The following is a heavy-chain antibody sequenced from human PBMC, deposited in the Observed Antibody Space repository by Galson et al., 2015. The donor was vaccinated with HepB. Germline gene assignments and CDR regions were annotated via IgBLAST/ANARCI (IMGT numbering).Heavy chain of an antibody. Sequence: SLRLSCAASGFTFDNYAMSWVRQAPGKGLEWVSAISGSGDGTYYAESVRGRFTISRDNSENTLHLQMDGLRAEDMAVYYCATQVDLHYYHNYIDVWGKGTTVTVSS. J-gene: IGHJ6*03. CDR1: GFTFDNYA. D-gene: IGHD5-12*01. CDR2: ISGSGDGT. CDR3: ATQVDLHYYHNYIDV. V-gene: IGHV3-23*01.